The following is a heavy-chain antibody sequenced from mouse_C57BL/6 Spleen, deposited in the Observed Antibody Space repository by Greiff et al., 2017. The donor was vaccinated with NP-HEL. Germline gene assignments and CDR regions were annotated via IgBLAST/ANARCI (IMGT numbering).Heavy chain of an antibody. D-gene: IGHD1-1*02. J-gene: IGHJ3*01. V-gene: IGHV1-53*01. CDR3: ARSPPMVSDWFAY. Sequence: VQLQQPGTELVKPGASVKLSCKASGYTFTSYWMHWVKQRPGQGLEWIGNINPSNGGTNYNEKFKSKATLTVDKSSSTAYMQLSSLTSEDSAVYYCARSPPMVSDWFAYWGQGTLVTVSA. CDR1: GYTFTSYW. CDR2: INPSNGGT.